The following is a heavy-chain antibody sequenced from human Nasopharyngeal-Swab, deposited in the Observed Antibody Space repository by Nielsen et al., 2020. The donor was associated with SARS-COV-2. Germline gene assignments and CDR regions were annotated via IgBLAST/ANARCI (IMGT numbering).Heavy chain of an antibody. CDR3: AKDRQWLAIEY. CDR2: ISGSGGST. Sequence: GVLKISCAASGFTFSSYAMSWVRQAPGKGLEWVSAISGSGGSTYYADSVKGRFTISRDNSKNTLYLQMNSLRAEDTAVYYCAKDRQWLAIEYWGQGILVAVSS. V-gene: IGHV3-23*01. D-gene: IGHD6-19*01. J-gene: IGHJ4*02. CDR1: GFTFSSYA.